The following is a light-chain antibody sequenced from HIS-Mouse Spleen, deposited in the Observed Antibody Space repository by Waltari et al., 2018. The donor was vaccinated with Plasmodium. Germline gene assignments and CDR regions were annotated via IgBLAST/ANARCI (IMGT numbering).Light chain of an antibody. V-gene: IGLV3-27*01. CDR1: VLAKKY. CDR2: KDS. CDR3: YSAADNNRV. Sequence: SYELTQPSSVSVSPGQTARIHCSGDVLAKKYARLFQQKPGQAPVLVIYKDSERPSGIPERFSGSSSGTTVTLTISGAQVEDEADYYCYSAADNNRVFGGGTKLTVL. J-gene: IGLJ3*02.